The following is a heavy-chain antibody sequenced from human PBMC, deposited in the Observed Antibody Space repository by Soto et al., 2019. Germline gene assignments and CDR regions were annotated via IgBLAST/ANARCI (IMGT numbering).Heavy chain of an antibody. CDR1: GGSISNGGYY. J-gene: IGHJ6*02. Sequence: SETRSLTCAVSGGSISNGGYYWIWIRQHPGNCLEWIGYIYYSGSTYYNPSLKSRVTISVDTSKNQFSLKLSSVTAADTAVYYCARDQAFGLRWHAGDYYCIDVCGQWTTVHV. CDR3: ARDQAFGLRWHAGDYYCIDV. D-gene: IGHD4-17*01. CDR2: IYYSGST. V-gene: IGHV4-31*11.